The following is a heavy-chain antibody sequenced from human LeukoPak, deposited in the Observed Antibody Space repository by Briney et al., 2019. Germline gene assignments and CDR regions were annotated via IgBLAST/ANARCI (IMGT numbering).Heavy chain of an antibody. CDR3: ARLPARKGIYFDY. V-gene: IGHV4-59*08. CDR1: GGSFSSYY. J-gene: IGHJ4*02. D-gene: IGHD6-6*01. Sequence: PSETLSLSCAVYGGSFSSYYWSWIRQPPGKGLEWIGYIYYSGSTNYNPSLKSRVTISVDTSKNQFSLKLSSVTAADTAVYYCARLPARKGIYFDYWGQGTLFSVSS. CDR2: IYYSGST.